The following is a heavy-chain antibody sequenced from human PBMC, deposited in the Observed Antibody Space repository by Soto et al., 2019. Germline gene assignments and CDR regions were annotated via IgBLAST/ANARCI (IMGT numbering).Heavy chain of an antibody. V-gene: IGHV3-9*01. CDR3: ARKLVPHYYGMDV. CDR2: ISWNSGSI. Sequence: SLRLSCAASGFTFDDYAMHWVRQAPGKGLEWVSGISWNSGSIGYADSVKGRFTISRDNAKNSLYLQMNSRRAEDTALYYCARKLVPHYYGMDVWGQGTTVTVSS. D-gene: IGHD6-6*01. CDR1: GFTFDDYA. J-gene: IGHJ6*02.